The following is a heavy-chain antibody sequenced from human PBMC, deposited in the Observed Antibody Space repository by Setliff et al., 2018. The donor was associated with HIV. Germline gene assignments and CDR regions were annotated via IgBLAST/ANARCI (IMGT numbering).Heavy chain of an antibody. J-gene: IGHJ6*03. CDR2: IYFTGIT. CDR1: GGSINSHY. V-gene: IGHV4-4*08. CDR3: AREWRGRYYYYMDV. D-gene: IGHD3-10*01. Sequence: SETLSLTCTVSGGSINSHYWSWIRQPPGKGLEYIGYIYFTGITNYNPSLSSRLTISVDTSKNQVSLRLSSKTAADTAVYYCAREWRGRYYYYMDVWGKGTTVTVSS.